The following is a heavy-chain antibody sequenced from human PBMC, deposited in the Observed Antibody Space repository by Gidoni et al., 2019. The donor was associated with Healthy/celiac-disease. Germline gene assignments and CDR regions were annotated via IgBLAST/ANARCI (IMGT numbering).Heavy chain of an antibody. V-gene: IGHV4-59*12. CDR3: ARVKGQWLEHYYYYYGMDV. CDR1: GGSISSYY. Sequence: QVQLQASGPGLVKPSETLSLTCPVSGGSISSYYWSWIRQPPGKGLEWIGYIYYSGSTNYNPSLKSRVTISVDTSKNQFSLKLSSVTAADTAVYYCARVKGQWLEHYYYYYGMDVWGQGTTVTVSS. CDR2: IYYSGST. J-gene: IGHJ6*02. D-gene: IGHD6-19*01.